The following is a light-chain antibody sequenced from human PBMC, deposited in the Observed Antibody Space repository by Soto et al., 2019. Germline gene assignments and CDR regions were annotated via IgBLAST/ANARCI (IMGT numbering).Light chain of an antibody. CDR3: QQWGSSSWT. V-gene: IGKV3-20*01. J-gene: IGKJ1*01. CDR1: QSVSTY. Sequence: EIVLTQSPATLSLSPGERATLSCRASQSVSTYLAWYQQKPGQAPRLLIYGASTRATGIPDRFSGSGSGTDFTLTISRLEPEDFAVYYCQQWGSSSWTFGQGTKV. CDR2: GAS.